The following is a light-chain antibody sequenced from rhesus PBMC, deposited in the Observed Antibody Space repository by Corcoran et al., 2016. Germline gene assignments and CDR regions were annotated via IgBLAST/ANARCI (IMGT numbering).Light chain of an antibody. CDR3: QQHNSHPYS. CDR2: AAS. Sequence: DIQMTQSPSSLSASVGDRVTITCRASQTISSYLAWYQQKPGKVPKLLIYAASTLQSGVPSRFSGCGSGTDFTLTISSLQPEDFATYYCQQHNSHPYSFGQGTKVEIK. CDR1: QTISSY. J-gene: IGKJ2*01. V-gene: IGKV1-44*03.